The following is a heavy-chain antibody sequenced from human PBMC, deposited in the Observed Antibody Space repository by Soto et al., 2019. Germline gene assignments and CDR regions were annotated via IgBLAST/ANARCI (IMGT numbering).Heavy chain of an antibody. CDR1: GFTVSSNY. V-gene: IGHV3-66*01. CDR3: ARGFTYYDYVWGSYRQRFDY. CDR2: IYSGGST. J-gene: IGHJ4*02. Sequence: EVQLVESGGGLVQPGGSLRLSCAASGFTVSSNYMSWVRQAPGKGLEWVSVIYSGGSTYYADSVKGRFTISRDNSKNTLYLQMNSLRAEDTAVYYWARGFTYYDYVWGSYRQRFDYWGQGTLVTVSS. D-gene: IGHD3-16*02.